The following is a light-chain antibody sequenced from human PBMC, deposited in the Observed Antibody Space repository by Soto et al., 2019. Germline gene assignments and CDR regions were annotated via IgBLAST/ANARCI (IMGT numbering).Light chain of an antibody. Sequence: EIVLTQSPGTLSLSPGERATLSCRASQSVSGSYLAWYHQKPGRAPRLLIYDASSRATGIPDRFSGSGSGTDFTLTISRLEPEDFAVYYCQQYGSSPITFGQGTRL. CDR1: QSVSGSY. CDR3: QQYGSSPIT. V-gene: IGKV3-20*01. CDR2: DAS. J-gene: IGKJ5*01.